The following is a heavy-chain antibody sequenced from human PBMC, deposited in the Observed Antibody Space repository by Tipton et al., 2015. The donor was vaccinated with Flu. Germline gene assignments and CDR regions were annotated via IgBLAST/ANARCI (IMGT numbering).Heavy chain of an antibody. Sequence: GEALASDYYWGWIRQPPGRGLEWIGNIHHTGTTYYNPSLRSRVSIIRDRSKNHFSLKLSFVTAADTAVYYCARRDYSNYVSVPKSWFDSWGQGILVTVSS. J-gene: IGHJ5*01. CDR3: ARRDYSNYVSVPKSWFDS. V-gene: IGHV4-38-2*01. D-gene: IGHD4-11*01. CDR2: IHHTGTT. CDR1: GEALASDYY.